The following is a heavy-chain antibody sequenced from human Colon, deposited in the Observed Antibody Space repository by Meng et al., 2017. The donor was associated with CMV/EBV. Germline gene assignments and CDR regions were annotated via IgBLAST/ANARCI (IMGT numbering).Heavy chain of an antibody. CDR2: ISSGLSHI. D-gene: IGHD4-11*01. CDR1: EVSFNSHG. Sequence: GESLKISCVASEVSFNSHGMHWVRQAPGKGLEWVASISSGLSHIYYADSVRGRFTISRDNTERTLYLQMESLRAEDTAVYFCAKVGDYPGGYFDSWGQGTLVTVSS. CDR3: AKVGDYPGGYFDS. V-gene: IGHV3-21*01. J-gene: IGHJ4*02.